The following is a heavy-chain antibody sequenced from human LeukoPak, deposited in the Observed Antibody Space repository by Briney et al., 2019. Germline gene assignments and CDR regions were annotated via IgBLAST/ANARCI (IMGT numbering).Heavy chain of an antibody. J-gene: IGHJ5*02. Sequence: ASVKVSCKASGYTFTSYYMQWVRQAPGQGLEWMGIINPSGDSTSYAQKFQGRVTMTRDTSTSTVYMELRSLRSDDTAVYYCARVPCTSASCLNWFDPWGQGTLVTVSS. D-gene: IGHD2-2*01. CDR3: ARVPCTSASCLNWFDP. CDR2: INPSGDST. CDR1: GYTFTSYY. V-gene: IGHV1-46*01.